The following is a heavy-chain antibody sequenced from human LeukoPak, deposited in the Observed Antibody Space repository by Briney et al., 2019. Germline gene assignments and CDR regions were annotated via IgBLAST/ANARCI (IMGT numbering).Heavy chain of an antibody. CDR3: ARGDYAWAFDI. CDR2: IYYSGST. CDR1: GGSISSGGYY. D-gene: IGHD4-17*01. Sequence: SQTPSLTCTVSGGSISSGGYYWSWIRQHPGKGLEWIGYIYYSGSTYYNPSLKSRVTISVDTSKNQFSLKLSSVTAADTAVYYCARGDYAWAFDIWGQGTMVTVSS. V-gene: IGHV4-31*03. J-gene: IGHJ3*02.